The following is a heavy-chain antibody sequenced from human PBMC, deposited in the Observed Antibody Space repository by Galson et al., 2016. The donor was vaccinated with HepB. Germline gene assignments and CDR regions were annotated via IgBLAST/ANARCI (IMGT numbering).Heavy chain of an antibody. CDR3: ANYDSGSLSGVDV. CDR2: ITYDGSKQ. D-gene: IGHD3-10*01. CDR1: GFSFRTYA. V-gene: IGHV3-30*18. J-gene: IGHJ6*02. Sequence: SLRLSCAASGFSFRTYAMQWVRQAPGKGLEWVATITYDGSKQYYAESVKGRFTISRDNSKSEMYLQLNSLRTEDTAVFFCANYDSGSLSGVDVWGQGTTVTVS.